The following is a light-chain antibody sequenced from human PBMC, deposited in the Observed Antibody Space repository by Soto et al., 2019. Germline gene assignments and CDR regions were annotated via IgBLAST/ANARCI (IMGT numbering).Light chain of an antibody. CDR2: AAS. Sequence: DSQMTQFPSSLSASVGDRVTITCRASQSISSYLNWYQQKPGKAPKLLIYAASRWQSGVPSRFSGSGSGTDFTLTISSLQPEDFATYYCQQSYSTPQTFGQGTKV. V-gene: IGKV1-39*01. J-gene: IGKJ1*01. CDR1: QSISSY. CDR3: QQSYSTPQT.